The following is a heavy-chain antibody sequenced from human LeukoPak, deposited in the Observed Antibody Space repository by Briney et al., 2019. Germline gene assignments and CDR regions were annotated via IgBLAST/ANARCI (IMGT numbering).Heavy chain of an antibody. CDR2: ISSGGTTI. CDR3: ASIRGLVDY. V-gene: IGHV3-48*03. CDR1: GFTFSSYE. Sequence: GGSLRLSCAASGFTFSSYEMNWVRQAPGKGLEWVSYISSGGTTIYSADSVKGRFTTYRDNAKNSLYLQMNSLRAADTALYYCASIRGLVDYWGQGTLVTVSS. J-gene: IGHJ4*02. D-gene: IGHD3/OR15-3a*01.